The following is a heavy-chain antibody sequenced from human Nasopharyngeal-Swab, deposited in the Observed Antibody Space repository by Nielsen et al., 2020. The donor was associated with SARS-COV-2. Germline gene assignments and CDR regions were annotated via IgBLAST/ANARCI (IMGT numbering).Heavy chain of an antibody. CDR1: GFTFRDYW. J-gene: IGHJ4*02. Sequence: GESLKISCVASGFTFRDYWMSWVRQAPAKGLECVASIKQDGSEKNYVDSVKGRFTISRDNAKNSLFLQMDSLRTEDTAFYYCARVGGRTSPMGSWGQGTLVTVSS. CDR2: IKQDGSEK. D-gene: IGHD3-10*01. CDR3: ARVGGRTSPMGS. V-gene: IGHV3-7*01.